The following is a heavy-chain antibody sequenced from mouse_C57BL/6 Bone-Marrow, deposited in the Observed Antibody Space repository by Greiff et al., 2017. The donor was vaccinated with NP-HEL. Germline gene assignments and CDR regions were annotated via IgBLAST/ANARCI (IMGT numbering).Heavy chain of an antibody. J-gene: IGHJ2*01. V-gene: IGHV5-6*01. CDR3: ARQGYDYDEDYIDY. Sequence: EVKLVESGADLVKPGGSLKLSCAASGFTFSSYGMPWVRQTPDKGLEWIGNISRGGSDTYYPHKFKGRVTISRDNAKNTPYLQMSSLKSEDRAMYYCARQGYDYDEDYIDYWGQGTTLTVSS. CDR1: GFTFSSYG. D-gene: IGHD2-4*01. CDR2: ISRGGSDT.